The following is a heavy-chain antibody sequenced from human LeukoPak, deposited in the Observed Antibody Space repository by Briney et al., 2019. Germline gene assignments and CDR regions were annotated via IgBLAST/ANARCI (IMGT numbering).Heavy chain of an antibody. V-gene: IGHV3-23*01. J-gene: IGHJ3*02. CDR3: ARDITGTNAFDI. D-gene: IGHD1-7*01. CDR2: ISGSGGST. Sequence: GGSLRLSCAASGFTFSSYAMSWVRQAPGKGLEWVSAISGSGGSTYYADSVKGRFTISRDIAKNSLYLQMNSLRAEDTAVYYCARDITGTNAFDIWGQGTMVTVSS. CDR1: GFTFSSYA.